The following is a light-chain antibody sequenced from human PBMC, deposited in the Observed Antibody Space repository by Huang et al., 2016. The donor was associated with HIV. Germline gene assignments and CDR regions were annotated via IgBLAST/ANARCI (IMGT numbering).Light chain of an antibody. Sequence: EIVMTQSPATLSVSPGERATLSCRASQSVSSNLAWYQQKPGQAPRLLIDGASTRATGIPARFSGSGVGTEFTLTISSLQSEDFAVYYCQQYNNWPYTFGQGTKLEIK. CDR3: QQYNNWPYT. CDR2: GAS. J-gene: IGKJ2*01. V-gene: IGKV3-15*01. CDR1: QSVSSN.